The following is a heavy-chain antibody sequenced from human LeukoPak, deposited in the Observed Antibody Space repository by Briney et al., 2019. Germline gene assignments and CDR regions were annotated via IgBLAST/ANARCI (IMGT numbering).Heavy chain of an antibody. J-gene: IGHJ6*03. V-gene: IGHV3-74*01. CDR1: GFTFSIYW. Sequence: QPGGSLRLSCAASGFTFSIYWMHWVRQAPGKGLVWVSRINSDGSSTSYADSVKGRFTISRDNAKNTLYLQMSSLRAEDTAVYYCAIAGAPLSYYFMDVWGKGTTVTVSS. CDR2: INSDGSST. CDR3: AIAGAPLSYYFMDV. D-gene: IGHD1-26*01.